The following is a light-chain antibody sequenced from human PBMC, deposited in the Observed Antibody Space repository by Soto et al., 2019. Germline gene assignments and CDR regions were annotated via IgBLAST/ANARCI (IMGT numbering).Light chain of an antibody. CDR3: QQRYNWPIT. CDR1: ESVSGY. CDR2: ADS. Sequence: EIVLTQSPATLSLSPGETATLSFMPSESVSGYIGWYQQKPGQAPRLLIYADSNRATGIPARFSGSGSGTDFTLTISSLEPEDFSVYYCQQRYNWPITFGQGTRLEIK. V-gene: IGKV3-11*01. J-gene: IGKJ5*01.